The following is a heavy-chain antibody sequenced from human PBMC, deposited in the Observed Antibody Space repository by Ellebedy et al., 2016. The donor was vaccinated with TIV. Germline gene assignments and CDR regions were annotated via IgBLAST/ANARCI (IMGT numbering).Heavy chain of an antibody. CDR3: ARRGPLVRGVINLGWFDP. CDR1: GVSISSYY. V-gene: IGHV4-59*08. CDR2: IYYSGST. J-gene: IGHJ5*02. D-gene: IGHD3-10*01. Sequence: MPSETLSLTCTVSGVSISSYYWSWIRQPPGKGLEWIGYIYYSGSTNYNHSLKSRVTISVDTSKNQFSLKLSSVTAADTPVYYCARRGPLVRGVINLGWFDPWGQGTLVTVSS.